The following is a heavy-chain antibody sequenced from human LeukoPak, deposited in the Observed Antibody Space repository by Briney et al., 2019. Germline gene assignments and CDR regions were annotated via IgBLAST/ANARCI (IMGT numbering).Heavy chain of an antibody. V-gene: IGHV3-7*01. CDR1: GFTFNNYG. CDR2: IKQDGSEK. J-gene: IGHJ6*03. CDR3: AREEILYYYGSGSPGLYYYYYMDV. D-gene: IGHD3-10*01. Sequence: GGSLRLSCAASGFTFNNYGMHWVRQAPGKGLEWVANIKQDGSEKYYVDSVKGRFTISRDNAKDSLYLQMNSLRAEDTAVYYCAREEILYYYGSGSPGLYYYYYMDVWGKGTTVTVSS.